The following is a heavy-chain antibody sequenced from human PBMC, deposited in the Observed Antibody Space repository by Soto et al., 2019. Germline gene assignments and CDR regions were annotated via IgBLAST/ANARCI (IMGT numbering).Heavy chain of an antibody. CDR3: ASVGYSSSSGDY. D-gene: IGHD6-6*01. V-gene: IGHV1-69*13. CDR2: IIPIFGTA. Sequence: RASVKVSCKASGGTFSSYAISWVRQAPGQGLEWMGGIIPIFGTANYAQKFQGRVTITADESTSTAYMELSSLRSEDTAVYYCASVGYSSSSGDYWGQGTLVTVSS. CDR1: GGTFSSYA. J-gene: IGHJ4*02.